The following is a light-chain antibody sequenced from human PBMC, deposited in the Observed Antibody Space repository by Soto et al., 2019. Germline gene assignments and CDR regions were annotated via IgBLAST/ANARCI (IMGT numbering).Light chain of an antibody. J-gene: IGKJ3*01. V-gene: IGKV3-20*01. CDR1: QSVSSSY. CDR2: VAF. Sequence: EIVLTQSPATLSLSPGERATLACRASQSVSSSYLACYQQKPGQAPMLLLYVAFIRATGIPARFICSGSWAYLTLTISRLETEDFAVYDGHQYFSSFTFGPGTKVDIK. CDR3: HQYFSSFT.